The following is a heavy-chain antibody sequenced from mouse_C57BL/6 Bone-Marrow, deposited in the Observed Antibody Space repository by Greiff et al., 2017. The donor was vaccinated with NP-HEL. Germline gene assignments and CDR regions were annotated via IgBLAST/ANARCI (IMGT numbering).Heavy chain of an antibody. J-gene: IGHJ1*03. CDR3: TTSYYGSSSPCWYFDV. CDR2: IGPENGDN. D-gene: IGHD1-1*01. V-gene: IGHV14-4*01. Sequence: EVQLQQSGAELVRPGASVKLSCTASGFNIKDDYMPWVKQRPEQGLEWIGWIGPENGDNEYASKFQGKATITADTSSNTAYLQLSSLTSEDTAVYYCTTSYYGSSSPCWYFDVWGTGTTVTVSS. CDR1: GFNIKDDY.